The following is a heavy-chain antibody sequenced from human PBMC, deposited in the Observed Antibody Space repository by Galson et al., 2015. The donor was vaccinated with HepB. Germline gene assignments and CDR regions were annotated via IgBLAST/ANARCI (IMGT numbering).Heavy chain of an antibody. J-gene: IGHJ1*01. V-gene: IGHV3-30-3*01. CDR3: ARDPTRGGYSSSWYPKYFQH. D-gene: IGHD6-13*01. CDR1: GFTFSSYA. CDR2: ISYDGSNK. Sequence: SLRLSCAASGFTFSSYAMHWVRQAPGKGLEWVAVISYDGSNKYYADSVKGRFTISRDNSKNTLYLQMNSLRAEDTAVYYCARDPTRGGYSSSWYPKYFQHWGQGTLVTVSS.